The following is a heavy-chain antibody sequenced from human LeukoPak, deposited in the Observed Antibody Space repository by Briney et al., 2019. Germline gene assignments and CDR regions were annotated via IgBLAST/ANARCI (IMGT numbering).Heavy chain of an antibody. V-gene: IGHV5-10-1*01. CDR1: GCSFTSYW. D-gene: IGHD2-2*01. CDR3: ARRGNCSSTSCPRGRGYYYYGMDV. Sequence: GESLKISCKGSGCSFTSYWISWVRQMPGKGLGWMGRIDPSDSYTNYSPSFQGHVTISADKSISTAYLQWSSLKASDTAMYYCARRGNCSSTSCPRGRGYYYYGMDVWGKGTTVTVSS. J-gene: IGHJ6*04. CDR2: IDPSDSYT.